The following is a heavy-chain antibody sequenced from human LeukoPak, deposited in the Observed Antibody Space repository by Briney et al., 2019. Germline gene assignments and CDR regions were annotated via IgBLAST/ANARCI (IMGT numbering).Heavy chain of an antibody. CDR1: GFTFSSYG. Sequence: PGRSLRLPCAASGFTFSSYGMHWVRQAPGKGLEWVAVISYDGSNKYYADSVKGRFTISRDNAKNSLYLQMNSLRAEDTAVYYCARGGPYSSGWSYYFDYWGQGTLVTVSS. CDR2: ISYDGSNK. D-gene: IGHD6-19*01. CDR3: ARGGPYSSGWSYYFDY. V-gene: IGHV3-30*03. J-gene: IGHJ4*02.